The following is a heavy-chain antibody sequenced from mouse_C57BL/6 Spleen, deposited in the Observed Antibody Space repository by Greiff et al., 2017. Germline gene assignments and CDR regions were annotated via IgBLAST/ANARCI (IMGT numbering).Heavy chain of an antibody. CDR2: IDPSDSYT. V-gene: IGHV1-50*01. D-gene: IGHD3-2*02. CDR1: GYTFTSYW. CDR3: ARSGRGSGYMAY. Sequence: QVQLQQPGAELVKPGASVKLSCKASGYTFTSYWMQWVKQRPGQGLEWIGEIDPSDSYTNYNQKFKGKATLTVDTSSSTAYMQLSSLTSEDSAVYYCARSGRGSGYMAYWGQGTLVTVSA. J-gene: IGHJ3*01.